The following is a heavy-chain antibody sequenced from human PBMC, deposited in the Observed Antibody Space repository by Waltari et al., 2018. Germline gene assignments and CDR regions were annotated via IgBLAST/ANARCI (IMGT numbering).Heavy chain of an antibody. CDR2: ISSSSSTI. CDR3: ARDLLSGMGGY. D-gene: IGHD3-16*01. J-gene: IGHJ4*02. Sequence: EVQLVESGGGLVQPGGSLRLSCAASGFTFSSYSMNWVRQAPGKGLEWVSYISSSSSTIYYADSVKGRFTISRDNAKNSLYLQMNSLRAEDTAVYYCARDLLSGMGGYWGQGTLVTVSS. V-gene: IGHV3-48*01. CDR1: GFTFSSYS.